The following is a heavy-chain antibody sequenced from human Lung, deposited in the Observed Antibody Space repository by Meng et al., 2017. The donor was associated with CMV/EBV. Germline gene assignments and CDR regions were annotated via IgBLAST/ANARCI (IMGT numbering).Heavy chain of an antibody. V-gene: IGHV1-69*05. CDR1: GDTFSNYA. CDR2: IIPTFGAP. CDR3: AVDLWSGYYTTLDY. D-gene: IGHD3-3*01. Sequence: SVKVSCKASGDTFSNYAFSWVQQAPGQGLEWMGGIIPTFGAPNYAQKFDGRVTITTDKSTSTAYMELSGLTSEDSAVYYCAVDLWSGYYTTLDYWGLGTLVTFSS. J-gene: IGHJ4*02.